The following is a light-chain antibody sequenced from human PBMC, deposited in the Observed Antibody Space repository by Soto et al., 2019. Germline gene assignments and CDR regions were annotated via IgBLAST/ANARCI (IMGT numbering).Light chain of an antibody. Sequence: DIVMTQSPDSLVMSLGERATINCKSSQSVLYSSNNKNYLAWYQQKPGQPPKLLIYRASTRESGVPDRFSGSGSGTDFTLTISSLQAEDVAVYYCQQYYSTPWTFGQGTKVEIK. CDR1: QSVLYSSNNKNY. CDR2: RAS. CDR3: QQYYSTPWT. J-gene: IGKJ1*01. V-gene: IGKV4-1*01.